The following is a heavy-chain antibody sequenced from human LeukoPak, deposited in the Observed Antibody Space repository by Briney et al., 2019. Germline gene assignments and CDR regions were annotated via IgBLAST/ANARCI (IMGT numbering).Heavy chain of an antibody. CDR2: IKQDGSDK. J-gene: IGHJ3*02. D-gene: IGHD4-17*01. V-gene: IGHV3-7*01. Sequence: GGSLRLSCAASGFTFSTYAMTWVRQAPGKGLEWVANIKQDGSDKYYVDSVKGRFTISRDNAKNSLYLQMNSLRAEDTAVYYCAKYDYGEHLLDTFDIWGQGTLVTVAS. CDR3: AKYDYGEHLLDTFDI. CDR1: GFTFSTYA.